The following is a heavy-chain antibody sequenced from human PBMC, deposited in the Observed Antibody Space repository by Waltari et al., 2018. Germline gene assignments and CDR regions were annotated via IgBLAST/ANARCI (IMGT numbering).Heavy chain of an antibody. Sequence: EVQLLESGGGLVQPGESLRLSCVASAFTFTNYAISWVRQPPGKGVEWVSASSGSGGSTYYADAVKGRFTISRDNSKNTLYLQMNSLRDEDTAIYYCAKGTASKYYYGMDVWGQGTTVTVSS. CDR1: AFTFTNYA. D-gene: IGHD1-1*01. J-gene: IGHJ6*02. CDR3: AKGTASKYYYGMDV. CDR2: SSGSGGST. V-gene: IGHV3-23*01.